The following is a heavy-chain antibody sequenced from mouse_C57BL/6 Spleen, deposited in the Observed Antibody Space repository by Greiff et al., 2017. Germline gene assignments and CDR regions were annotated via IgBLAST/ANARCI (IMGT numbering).Heavy chain of an antibody. V-gene: IGHV2-2*01. CDR3: ARNKNSNHYYAMDY. Sequence: VKLVESGPGLVQPSQSLSITCTVSGFSLTSYGVHWVRQSPGKGLEWLGVIWSGGSTDYNAAFISRLSISKDNSKSQVFFKMNSLQADDTAIYYCARNKNSNHYYAMDYWGQGTSVTVSS. CDR2: IWSGGST. CDR1: GFSLTSYG. D-gene: IGHD2-5*01. J-gene: IGHJ4*01.